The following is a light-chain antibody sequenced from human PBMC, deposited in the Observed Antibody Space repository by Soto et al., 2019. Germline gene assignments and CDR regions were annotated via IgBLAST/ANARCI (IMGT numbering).Light chain of an antibody. CDR2: EGS. CDR1: SSDLGSYNL. J-gene: IGLJ2*01. Sequence: QSALTQPASVSGSPGQSITISCTGTSSDLGSYNLVSWYQQHPGKAPKFIIYEGSKRPSGVSNRFSGSKSGNTASLTISGLQAEDEADYSCCSYAGDSSDNNYVVFGGGTKLTVL. CDR3: CSYAGDSSDNNYVV. V-gene: IGLV2-23*01.